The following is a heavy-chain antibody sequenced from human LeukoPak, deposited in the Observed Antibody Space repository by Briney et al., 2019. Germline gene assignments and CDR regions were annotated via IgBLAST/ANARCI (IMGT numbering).Heavy chain of an antibody. CDR2: MNPNSGNT. Sequence: ASVKVSCKASGYTFTTYYMHWVRQAPGQGLEWMGWMNPNSGNTGYAQKFQGRVTITRNTSISTVYMELSSLRSEDTAVYYCARELGYCSGGSCYRDAFDIWGQGTMVTVSS. D-gene: IGHD2-15*01. V-gene: IGHV1-8*03. CDR1: GYTFTTYY. CDR3: ARELGYCSGGSCYRDAFDI. J-gene: IGHJ3*02.